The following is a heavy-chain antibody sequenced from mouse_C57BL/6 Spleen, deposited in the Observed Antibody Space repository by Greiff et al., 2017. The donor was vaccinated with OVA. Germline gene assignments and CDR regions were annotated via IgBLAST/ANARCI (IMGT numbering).Heavy chain of an antibody. CDR1: GFNIKDDY. CDR3: TTGVYGYGPFAY. J-gene: IGHJ3*01. Sequence: EVQLVESGAELVRPGASVKLSCTASGFNIKDDYMHWVKQRPEQGLEWIGWIDPENGDTEYASKFQGKATITADTSSNTAYLQLSSLTSEDTAVYYCTTGVYGYGPFAYWGQGTLVTVSA. V-gene: IGHV14-4*01. CDR2: IDPENGDT. D-gene: IGHD2-2*01.